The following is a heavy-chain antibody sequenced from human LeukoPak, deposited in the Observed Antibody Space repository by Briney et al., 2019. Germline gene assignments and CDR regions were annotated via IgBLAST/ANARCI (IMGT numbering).Heavy chain of an antibody. V-gene: IGHV3-23*01. Sequence: GGSLRLSCAASGFSFSAYAMMWVRQAPGKGPEWVSAIRGGGGSAFYADSVKGRFTISRDNSKYTLFLQMNSLRAEDTAVYYCARDPNGDYIGAFDMWGPGTMVTVSS. CDR1: GFSFSAYA. CDR2: IRGGGGSA. J-gene: IGHJ3*02. D-gene: IGHD4-17*01. CDR3: ARDPNGDYIGAFDM.